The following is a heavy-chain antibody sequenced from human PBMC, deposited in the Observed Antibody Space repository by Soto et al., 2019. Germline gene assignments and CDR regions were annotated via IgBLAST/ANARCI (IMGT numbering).Heavy chain of an antibody. Sequence: PSETLSLTCTVSGGSISSYYWSWIRQPPGKGLEWIGYIYYSGSTNYNPSLKSRVTISVDTSKNQFSLKLSSVTAADTAVYYCARDINGEDWFDPCGQGTLVTVSS. J-gene: IGHJ5*02. D-gene: IGHD2-8*01. V-gene: IGHV4-59*01. CDR2: IYYSGST. CDR3: ARDINGEDWFDP. CDR1: GGSISSYY.